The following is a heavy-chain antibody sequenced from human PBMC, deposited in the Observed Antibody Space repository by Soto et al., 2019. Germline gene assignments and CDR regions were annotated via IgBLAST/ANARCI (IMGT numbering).Heavy chain of an antibody. V-gene: IGHV3-33*01. D-gene: IGHD4-17*01. CDR3: ARDATVTYDAFDI. Sequence: GSLRLSCAASGFTFSSYGMHWVRQAPGKGLEWVAVIWYDGSNKYYADSVKGRFTISRDNSKNTLYLQMNSLRAEDTAVYYCARDATVTYDAFDIWGQGTMVTVSS. CDR2: IWYDGSNK. CDR1: GFTFSSYG. J-gene: IGHJ3*02.